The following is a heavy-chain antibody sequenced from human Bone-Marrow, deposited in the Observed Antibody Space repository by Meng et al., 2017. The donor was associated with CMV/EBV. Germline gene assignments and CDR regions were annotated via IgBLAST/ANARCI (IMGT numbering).Heavy chain of an antibody. J-gene: IGHJ4*02. Sequence: GESLKISCKASGYTFTGNFIHWVRQAPGQGLEWMGWINPNSGGINLAQKFQGRVTMTRDTSFNTAYMDLRTLKSDDTAVYYCARIATFLVGATGYWGQGTLVTVSS. CDR2: INPNSGGI. CDR3: ARIATFLVGATGY. CDR1: GYTFTGNF. D-gene: IGHD1-26*01. V-gene: IGHV1-2*02.